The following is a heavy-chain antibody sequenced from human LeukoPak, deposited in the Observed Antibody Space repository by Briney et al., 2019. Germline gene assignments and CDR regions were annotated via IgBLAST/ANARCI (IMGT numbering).Heavy chain of an antibody. V-gene: IGHV4-4*07. Sequence: SETLSLTCTVSGGSISSYYWSWIRQPAGKGLEWIGRIYTSGSTNYNPSLKSRVTMSVDTAKNQFSLKLSSVTAADTAVYYCARDIAAAGTHYYYYGMDVWGQGTTVTVSS. J-gene: IGHJ6*02. D-gene: IGHD6-13*01. CDR1: GGSISSYY. CDR3: ARDIAAAGTHYYYYGMDV. CDR2: IYTSGST.